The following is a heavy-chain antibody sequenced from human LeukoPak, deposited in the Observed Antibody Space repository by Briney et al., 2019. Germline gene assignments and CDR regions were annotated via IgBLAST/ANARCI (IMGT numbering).Heavy chain of an antibody. CDR3: ARSNNWNYALNY. D-gene: IGHD1-7*01. CDR2: INPNSGNT. J-gene: IGHJ4*02. V-gene: IGHV1-2*02. CDR1: GYIFTGYY. Sequence: ASVKVSCKASGYIFTGYYMHWVRQAPGQGLEWMGWINPNSGNTNYGQKFQGRVTMTTDTSTDTAYMELRSLRSDDSAMYYCARSNNWNYALNYWGQGTLVTVSS.